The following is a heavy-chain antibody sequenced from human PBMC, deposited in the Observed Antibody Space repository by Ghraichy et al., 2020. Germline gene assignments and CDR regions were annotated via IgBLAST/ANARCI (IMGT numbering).Heavy chain of an antibody. CDR3: AKVWLTVSPNYYFDY. CDR2: ISAYNGDT. Sequence: ASVKVSCKASGYTFTSYGISWVRQAPGQGLEWMGWISAYNGDTNYAQKLQGRVTMTTDTSTSTAYMELRSLRSDDTAMYYCAKVWLTVSPNYYFDYWGQGTLVTVSS. J-gene: IGHJ4*02. CDR1: GYTFTSYG. D-gene: IGHD4/OR15-4a*01. V-gene: IGHV1-18*01.